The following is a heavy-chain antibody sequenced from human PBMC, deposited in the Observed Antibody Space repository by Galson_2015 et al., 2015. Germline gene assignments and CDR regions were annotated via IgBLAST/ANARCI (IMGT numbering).Heavy chain of an antibody. CDR3: ARDRGYCSGGNCYPEGSDL. CDR1: GFTFSHYG. V-gene: IGHV3-33*01. CDR2: IWYDEINK. D-gene: IGHD2-15*01. Sequence: SLRLSCAAAGFTFSHYGMHWVRRAPGKGLEWVSFIWYDEINKYYADSVKDRFTISRDNSRNTLYLQMNSLRAEDTALYYCARDRGYCSGGNCYPEGSDLWGQGALVTVSS. J-gene: IGHJ4*02.